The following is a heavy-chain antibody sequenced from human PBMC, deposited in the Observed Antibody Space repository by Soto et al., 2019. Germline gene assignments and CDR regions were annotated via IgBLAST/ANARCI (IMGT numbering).Heavy chain of an antibody. CDR1: GFTFSSYD. Sequence: EVQLVESGGGLVQPGGSLRLSCAASGFTFSSYDMHWVRQATGKGLEWVSAIGTAGDTYYPGSVKGRFTISRENAKNSLYLQMNSLRAGDTAVYYCARGSSGHTFDIWGQGTMDTVSS. CDR2: IGTAGDT. CDR3: ARGSSGHTFDI. D-gene: IGHD1-26*01. J-gene: IGHJ3*02. V-gene: IGHV3-13*01.